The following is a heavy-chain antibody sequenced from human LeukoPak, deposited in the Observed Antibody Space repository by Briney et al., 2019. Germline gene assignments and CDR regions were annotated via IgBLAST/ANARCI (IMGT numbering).Heavy chain of an antibody. V-gene: IGHV4-59*01. CDR1: GGSISSYY. Sequence: TSETLSLTCTVSGGSISSYYWSWIRQPPGKGLEWIGYIYYSGSTDYNPSLKSRVTISVDTSKNRFSLKLRSMTAADTAVYYCARGGSSWSRSWFDPWGQGTLVTVSS. CDR3: ARGGSSWSRSWFDP. D-gene: IGHD6-13*01. CDR2: IYYSGST. J-gene: IGHJ5*02.